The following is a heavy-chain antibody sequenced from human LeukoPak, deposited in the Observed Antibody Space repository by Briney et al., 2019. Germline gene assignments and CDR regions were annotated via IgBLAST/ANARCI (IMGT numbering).Heavy chain of an antibody. CDR2: IRYDGINE. CDR3: AKDRGVFGVAYSLDY. D-gene: IGHD3-3*01. V-gene: IGHV3-30*02. Sequence: GGSLRLSCAASGFTFSSYGMHWVRQAPGKGLEWVSYIRYDGINEYYADSVRGRFTISRDISKKTLYLQMNSLRAEDTAVYYCAKDRGVFGVAYSLDYWGQGSLVTVSS. CDR1: GFTFSSYG. J-gene: IGHJ4*02.